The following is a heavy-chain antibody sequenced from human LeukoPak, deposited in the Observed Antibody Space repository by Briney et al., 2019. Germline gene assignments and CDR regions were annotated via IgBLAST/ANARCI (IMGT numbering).Heavy chain of an antibody. V-gene: IGHV3-30*02. Sequence: GGSLRLSCAASGFTFSSYGMHWVRQAPGKGLEWVAFIRYDGSNKYYADSVKGRFTISRDNSKNTLYLQMNSLRAEDTAVYYCAKDQHMYYYDSSGCDYWGQGTLVTVSS. D-gene: IGHD3-22*01. CDR2: IRYDGSNK. J-gene: IGHJ4*02. CDR3: AKDQHMYYYDSSGCDY. CDR1: GFTFSSYG.